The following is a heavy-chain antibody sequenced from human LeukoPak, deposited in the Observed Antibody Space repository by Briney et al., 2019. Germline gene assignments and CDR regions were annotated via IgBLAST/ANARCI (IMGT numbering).Heavy chain of an antibody. CDR3: ASPRCSGGSCYDLPLDY. CDR1: GYPISSSYF. V-gene: IGHV4-38-2*01. Sequence: SETLSLTCAVSGYPISSSYFWGWIRQPPGKGLEWIGSIYHTGSIYYNPSLKSRVTVSVDRSKNQFSLRLNSVTAADTAVYYCASPRCSGGSCYDLPLDYWGQGALVTVSS. J-gene: IGHJ4*02. CDR2: IYHTGSI. D-gene: IGHD2-15*01.